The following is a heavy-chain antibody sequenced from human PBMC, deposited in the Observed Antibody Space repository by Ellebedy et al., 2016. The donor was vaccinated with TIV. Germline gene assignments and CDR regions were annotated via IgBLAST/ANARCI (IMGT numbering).Heavy chain of an antibody. D-gene: IGHD2-2*01. J-gene: IGHJ5*02. CDR3: ARDMIPATITRWFDP. V-gene: IGHV3-9*01. Sequence: SLKISCAGSGFTFDDYAMHWVRQAPGKGLEWVSGISWNSGSIVYEDSVKGRFTISRDNSKNTLFLQMSSLRVEDTGVYYCARDMIPATITRWFDPWGQGTLATVSS. CDR1: GFTFDDYA. CDR2: ISWNSGSI.